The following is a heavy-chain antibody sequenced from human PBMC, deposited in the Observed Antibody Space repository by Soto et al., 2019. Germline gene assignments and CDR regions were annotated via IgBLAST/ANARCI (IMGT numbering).Heavy chain of an antibody. V-gene: IGHV6-1*01. CDR3: ARDLAVAGSRKSFDY. Sequence: SQTLSLTCVISGDSVSSNSAAWNWIRQSPSRGLEWLGRTYYRSKWYNDYAVSVKSRITINPDTSKNQFSLQLNSVTPEDTAVYYRARDLAVAGSRKSFDYWGQGTLVTVSS. CDR2: TYYRSKWYN. D-gene: IGHD6-19*01. CDR1: GDSVSSNSAA. J-gene: IGHJ4*02.